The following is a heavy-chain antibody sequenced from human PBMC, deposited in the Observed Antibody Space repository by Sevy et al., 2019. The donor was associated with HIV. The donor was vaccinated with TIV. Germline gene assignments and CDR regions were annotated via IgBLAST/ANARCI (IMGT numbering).Heavy chain of an antibody. J-gene: IGHJ4*02. D-gene: IGHD3-10*01. CDR1: GFTFSNAW. CDR2: IKCKTDGGTT. V-gene: IGHV3-15*01. CDR3: TTDLMVRGVINY. Sequence: GGSLRLSCAASGFTFSNAWMSWVRQAPGKGLEWVGRIKCKTDGGTTDYAAPVKGRFTISRDDSKNTLYLQMNSLKTEDTAVYYCTTDLMVRGVINYWGQGTLVTVSS.